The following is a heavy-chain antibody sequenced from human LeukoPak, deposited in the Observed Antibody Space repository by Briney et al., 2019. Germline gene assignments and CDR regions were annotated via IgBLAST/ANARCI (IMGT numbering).Heavy chain of an antibody. J-gene: IGHJ4*02. V-gene: IGHV1-8*01. CDR2: INPNSGNA. CDR1: GYTFTSYD. Sequence: ASVKVSCKASGYTFTSYDINWVRQATGQGLGWMGWINPNSGNAGYAQNFRGRVTMTRDTSISTVYMELSSLKSEYTAVYYCARKMRDSGSYPDWGPGTLVTVSS. D-gene: IGHD3-10*01. CDR3: ARKMRDSGSYPD.